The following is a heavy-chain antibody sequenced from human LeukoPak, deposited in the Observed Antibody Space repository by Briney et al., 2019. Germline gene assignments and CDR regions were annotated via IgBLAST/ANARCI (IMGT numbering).Heavy chain of an antibody. D-gene: IGHD3-10*01. V-gene: IGHV3-53*04. CDR2: IYSCGST. Sequence: GGSLRLSCAASGFTVSSNYMSWVRQAPGKGLEWVSVIYSCGSTYYAHSVKGRFTISRHNSKNTLYLQMNSLRAEDTAVYYCARDRLLWFGEPRRWYYDGMDVWGQGTTVTVSS. CDR3: ARDRLLWFGEPRRWYYDGMDV. CDR1: GFTVSSNY. J-gene: IGHJ6*02.